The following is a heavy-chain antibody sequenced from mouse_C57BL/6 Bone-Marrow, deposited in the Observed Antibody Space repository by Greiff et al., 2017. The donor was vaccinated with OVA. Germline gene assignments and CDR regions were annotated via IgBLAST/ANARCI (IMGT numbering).Heavy chain of an antibody. D-gene: IGHD2-5*01. J-gene: IGHJ4*01. V-gene: IGHV1-15*01. Sequence: QVQLQQSGAELVRPGASVTLSCKASGYTFTDYEMHWVKQTPVHGLEWIGAIDPDTGGTAYNQKFKGKAILTADKSSSTAYMERRSLTSEDSAFYYCTRVYSNYYAMDYWGQGTAVTVSS. CDR1: GYTFTDYE. CDR2: IDPDTGGT. CDR3: TRVYSNYYAMDY.